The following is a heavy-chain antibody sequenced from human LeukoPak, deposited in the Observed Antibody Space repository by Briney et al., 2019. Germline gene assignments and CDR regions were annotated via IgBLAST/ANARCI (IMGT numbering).Heavy chain of an antibody. D-gene: IGHD6-13*01. V-gene: IGHV1-2*02. J-gene: IGHJ6*02. Sequence: ASVKVSCKASGYTFTGYYMHGVRQAPGQGLEWMGWINPNSGGTNYAQKFQGRVTMTRDTSISTAYMELSRLRSDDTAVYYCATDPRSSSSYYYYGMDVWGQGTTVTVSS. CDR3: ATDPRSSSSYYYYGMDV. CDR1: GYTFTGYY. CDR2: INPNSGGT.